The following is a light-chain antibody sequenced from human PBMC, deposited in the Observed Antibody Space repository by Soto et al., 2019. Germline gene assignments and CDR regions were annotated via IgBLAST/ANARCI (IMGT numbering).Light chain of an antibody. V-gene: IGLV1-40*01. J-gene: IGLJ2*01. CDR3: QSYDSSLTI. CDR1: NSNIGAGYD. CDR2: VNT. Sequence: QSVLTQPPSVSGAPGQRVTIPCTGNNSNIGAGYDVHWYQQLPGTAPKLLIYVNTNRPSGVPDRFSGSKSGTSASLAITGLQAEDGADYYCQSYDSSLTIFGGGTKVTVL.